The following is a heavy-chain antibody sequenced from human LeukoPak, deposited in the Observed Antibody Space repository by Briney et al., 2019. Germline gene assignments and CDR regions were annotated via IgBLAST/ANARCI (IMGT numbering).Heavy chain of an antibody. D-gene: IGHD3-22*01. CDR3: ARDLAPYYYDSSGYYSGPFDY. CDR2: ISSGSSYI. J-gene: IGHJ4*02. CDR1: GFTFSSYS. Sequence: KSGGSLRLSCAASGFTFSSYSMNWVRQAPGKGLEWVSSISSGSSYIYYADSVKGRFTISRDNAKNSLYLQMSSLRAEDTAVYYCARDLAPYYYDSSGYYSGPFDYWGQGTLVTVPS. V-gene: IGHV3-21*01.